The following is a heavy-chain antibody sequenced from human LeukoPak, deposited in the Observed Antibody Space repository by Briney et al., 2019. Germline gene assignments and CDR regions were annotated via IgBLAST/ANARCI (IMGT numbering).Heavy chain of an antibody. Sequence: GGSLSLSCAASGFTVITNDMTWVRQAPGKGLEWVSVLYSDGNTKYADSVQGRFTISRDNSKNTLYLEMNSLSPDDTAVYYCARGVEPLATNTLAYWGQGTLVTVSS. D-gene: IGHD1-14*01. V-gene: IGHV3-53*01. CDR2: LYSDGNT. CDR3: ARGVEPLATNTLAY. CDR1: GFTVITND. J-gene: IGHJ4*02.